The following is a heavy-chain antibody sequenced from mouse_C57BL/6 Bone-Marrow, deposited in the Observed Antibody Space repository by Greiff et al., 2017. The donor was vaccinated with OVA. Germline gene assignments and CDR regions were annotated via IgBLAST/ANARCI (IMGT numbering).Heavy chain of an antibody. D-gene: IGHD1-1*01. V-gene: IGHV5-12*01. J-gene: IGHJ1*03. CDR3: ARQPLFITTVSYWYFDV. CDR1: GFTFSDYY. CDR2: ISNGGGST. Sequence: EVQRVESGGGLVQPGGSLKLSCAASGFTFSDYYMYWVRQTPEKRLEWVAYISNGGGSTYYPDTVKGRFTISRDNAKNTLYLQMSRLKSEDTAMYYCARQPLFITTVSYWYFDVWGTGTTVTVSS.